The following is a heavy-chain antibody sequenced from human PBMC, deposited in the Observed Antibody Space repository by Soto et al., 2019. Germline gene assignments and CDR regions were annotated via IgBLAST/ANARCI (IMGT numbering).Heavy chain of an antibody. V-gene: IGHV4-59*08. D-gene: IGHD3-3*01. CDR3: ARGLNDFWSGYEGVRYYYYYMDV. CDR1: GGSISSYY. CDR2: IYYSGST. Sequence: SETLSLTCTVSGGSISSYYWSWIRQPPGKGLEWIGYIYYSGSTNYNPSLKSRVTISVDTSKNQFSLKLSSVTAADTAVYYCARGLNDFWSGYEGVRYYYYYMDVWGKGTTVTVSS. J-gene: IGHJ6*03.